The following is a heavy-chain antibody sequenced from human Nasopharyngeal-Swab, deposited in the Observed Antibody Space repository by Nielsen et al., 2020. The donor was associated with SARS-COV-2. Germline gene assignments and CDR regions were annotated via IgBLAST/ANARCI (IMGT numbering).Heavy chain of an antibody. J-gene: IGHJ3*02. Sequence: ASVKVSCKASGYTFTSYYMHWVRQAPAQGLEWMGRINPSGGSTSYPQKFQVRVTISVDTSKNQFSLKLSSVTAADTAVYYCARGPGYYDSSGYPDDAFDIWGQGTMVTVSS. CDR2: INPSGGST. CDR1: GYTFTSYY. CDR3: ARGPGYYDSSGYPDDAFDI. V-gene: IGHV1-46*01. D-gene: IGHD3-22*01.